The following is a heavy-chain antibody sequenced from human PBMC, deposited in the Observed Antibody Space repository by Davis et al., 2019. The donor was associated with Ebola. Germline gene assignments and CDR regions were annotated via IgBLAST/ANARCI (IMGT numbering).Heavy chain of an antibody. Sequence: ASVKVSCKASGYTFTGYYMHWVRQAPGQGLEWMGWINPNSGGTNYAQKFQGRVTMTRDTSISTAYMELSRLRSDDTAVYYCARLEYEFWSGYYYYMDVWGKGTTVTVSS. D-gene: IGHD3-3*01. CDR1: GYTFTGYY. CDR2: INPNSGGT. CDR3: ARLEYEFWSGYYYYMDV. J-gene: IGHJ6*03. V-gene: IGHV1-2*02.